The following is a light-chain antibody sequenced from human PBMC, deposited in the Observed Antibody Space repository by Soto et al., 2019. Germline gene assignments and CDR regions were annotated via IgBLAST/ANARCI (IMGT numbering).Light chain of an antibody. Sequence: DIQMTQSPSTLSASVGDRVTITCRASQSISSWLAWYQQKPGKAPKVLIYDASSLESGVPSRFSGSRSETEFTLTISSLQPDEFATYYCQQYNSYPYTFGQGTKLEIK. CDR1: QSISSW. CDR3: QQYNSYPYT. J-gene: IGKJ2*01. V-gene: IGKV1-5*01. CDR2: DAS.